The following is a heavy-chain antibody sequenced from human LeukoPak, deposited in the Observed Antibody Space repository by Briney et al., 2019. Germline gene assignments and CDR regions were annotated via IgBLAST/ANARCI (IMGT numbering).Heavy chain of an antibody. CDR3: ARGSGSGSYYSFFDT. Sequence: PSETLSLTCTVSGGSITYYYWNWIRQSPGKGLEWIGYIYYSGSTNYNPSLKSRLTISVDTSKNQFSLKLASVTPADTAVYYCARGSGSGSYYSFFDTWGQGSLVTVSS. D-gene: IGHD3-10*01. V-gene: IGHV4-59*01. CDR1: GGSITYYY. J-gene: IGHJ4*02. CDR2: IYYSGST.